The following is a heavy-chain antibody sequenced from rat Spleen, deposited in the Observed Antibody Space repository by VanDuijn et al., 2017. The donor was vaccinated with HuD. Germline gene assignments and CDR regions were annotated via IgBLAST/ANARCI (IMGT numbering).Heavy chain of an antibody. CDR1: GFTFSDYA. D-gene: IGHD1-2*01. J-gene: IGHJ2*01. CDR2: ISPSGGST. Sequence: EVQLVESGGGLVQPGRSLKLSCAASGFTFSDYAMNWIRQAPTKGLEWVASISPSGGSTHYRDSVKGRFTISRDNAESTLYLQMDSLRSEDTATYYCATVTIAAISTFYYFDYWGQGVMVTVSS. V-gene: IGHV5-19*01. CDR3: ATVTIAAISTFYYFDY.